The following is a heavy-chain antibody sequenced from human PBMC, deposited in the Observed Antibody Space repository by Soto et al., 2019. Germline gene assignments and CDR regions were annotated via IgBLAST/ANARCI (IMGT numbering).Heavy chain of an antibody. CDR2: INPNSGGT. CDR1: GYTFTGYY. Sequence: GASVKVSCKASGYTFTGYYMHWVRQAPGQGLEWMGWINPNSGGTNYAQKFQGWVTMTRDTSISTAYMELSRLRSDDTAVYYCARDPSIAAAGRGNWFDPWGQGTLVTVSS. V-gene: IGHV1-2*04. D-gene: IGHD6-13*01. J-gene: IGHJ5*02. CDR3: ARDPSIAAAGRGNWFDP.